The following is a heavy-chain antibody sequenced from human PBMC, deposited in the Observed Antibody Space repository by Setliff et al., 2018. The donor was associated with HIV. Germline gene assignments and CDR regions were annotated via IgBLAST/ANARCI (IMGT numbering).Heavy chain of an antibody. CDR3: ARDAPTVYANGWFDP. V-gene: IGHV4-61*09. CDR1: GGSISSDNYY. CDR2: IYTNGYT. Sequence: SETLSLTCTVSGGSISSDNYYWTWIRQSAGKGLEWIGHIYTNGYTNYNPSLKSRVTISFDTSQNQFSLKLSSVTAADTAVYYCARDAPTVYANGWFDPWGQGTLVTVSS. D-gene: IGHD2-8*01. J-gene: IGHJ5*02.